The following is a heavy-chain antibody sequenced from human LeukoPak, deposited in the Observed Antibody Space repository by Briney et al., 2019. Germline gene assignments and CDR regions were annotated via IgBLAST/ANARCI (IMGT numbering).Heavy chain of an antibody. CDR2: FDPEDGET. J-gene: IGHJ3*02. CDR3: ARLYYYDSSGYYNDAFDI. V-gene: IGHV1-24*01. Sequence: ASVKVSCKVSRYTLTELSMHWVRQAPGKGLEWMGGFDPEDGETIYAQKFQGRVTMTEDTSTDTAYMELSSLRSEDTAVYYCARLYYYDSSGYYNDAFDIWGQGTMVTVSS. CDR1: RYTLTELS. D-gene: IGHD3-22*01.